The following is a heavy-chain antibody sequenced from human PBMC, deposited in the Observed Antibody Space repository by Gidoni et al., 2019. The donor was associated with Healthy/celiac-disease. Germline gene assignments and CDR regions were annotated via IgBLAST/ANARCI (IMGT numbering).Heavy chain of an antibody. CDR1: GYTFTSYY. Sequence: QVQLVQSGPEVKKPGASVKVSCKASGYTFTSYYMHWVRQAPGQGLEWMGIINPSGGSTSYAQKFQGRVTMTRDTSTSTVYMELSSLRSEDTAVYYCARERGFGGYADIDAFDIWGQGTMVTVSS. CDR2: INPSGGST. D-gene: IGHD5-12*01. V-gene: IGHV1-46*01. CDR3: ARERGFGGYADIDAFDI. J-gene: IGHJ3*02.